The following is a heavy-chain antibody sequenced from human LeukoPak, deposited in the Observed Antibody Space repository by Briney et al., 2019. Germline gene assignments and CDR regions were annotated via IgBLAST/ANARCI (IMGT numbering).Heavy chain of an antibody. J-gene: IGHJ3*02. D-gene: IGHD2-2*01. CDR1: GFTFSSYA. V-gene: IGHV3-23*01. CDR2: ISGSGRST. CDR3: AKDQGTYCSTTSCYAPDAFDI. Sequence: PGGSLRLSCAASGFTFSSYAMSWVRQAPGKGREWVSVISGSGRSTYYADSVKGRFTISRDNSKNTLYLQMNSLRAEDTAVYYCAKDQGTYCSTTSCYAPDAFDIWGQGTMVTVSS.